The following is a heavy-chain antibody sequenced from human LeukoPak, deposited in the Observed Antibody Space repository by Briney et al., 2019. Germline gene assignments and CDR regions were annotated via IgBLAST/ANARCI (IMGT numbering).Heavy chain of an antibody. CDR3: ARGRTGAAALDF. CDR2: GTHTGST. Sequence: PSETLSLTCAVYGGSFSGHYWTWIRQAPGKGLEWIGEGTHTGSTNYNPSLKSRVTISVDTSKNQFSLKLTSVSAADTAVYHCARGRTGAAALDFWGPGTLVTVSS. J-gene: IGHJ4*02. CDR1: GGSFSGHY. V-gene: IGHV4-34*01. D-gene: IGHD2-2*01.